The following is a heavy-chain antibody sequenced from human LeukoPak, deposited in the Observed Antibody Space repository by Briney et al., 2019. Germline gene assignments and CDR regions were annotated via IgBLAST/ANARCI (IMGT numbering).Heavy chain of an antibody. D-gene: IGHD3-22*01. CDR2: IYSGGST. Sequence: GGSLRLSCAASGFTVGSNYMSWVRQAPGKGLEWVSVIYSGGSTYYADSVKGRFTISRDNSKNTLYLQMNSLRAEDTAVYYCASNLLSSRIVVATAGAFDIWGQGTMVTVSS. CDR3: ASNLLSSRIVVATAGAFDI. CDR1: GFTVGSNY. V-gene: IGHV3-53*01. J-gene: IGHJ3*02.